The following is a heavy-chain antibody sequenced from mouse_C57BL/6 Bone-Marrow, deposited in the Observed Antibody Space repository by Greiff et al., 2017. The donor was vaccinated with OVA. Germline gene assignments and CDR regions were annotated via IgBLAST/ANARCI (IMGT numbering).Heavy chain of an antibody. D-gene: IGHD2-3*01. Sequence: QVQLKQPGAELVMPGASVKLSCKASGYTFTSYWMHWVKQRPGQGLEWIGEIDPSDSYTNYNQKFKGKSTLTVDKSSSTAYMQLSSLTSEDSAVYYCARSVYDGYNNYWGQGTTLTVSS. CDR1: GYTFTSYW. V-gene: IGHV1-69*01. CDR2: IDPSDSYT. CDR3: ARSVYDGYNNY. J-gene: IGHJ2*01.